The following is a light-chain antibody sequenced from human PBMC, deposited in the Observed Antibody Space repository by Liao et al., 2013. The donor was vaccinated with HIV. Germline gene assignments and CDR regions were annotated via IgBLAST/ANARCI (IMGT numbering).Light chain of an antibody. Sequence: YDLTQPPSRVRVPRTDSQHLLFWKYIRGRSMFPGICIGQGQPPVVIIFENTKRPSGIPERFSGSNSGNTATLTISATQPLDEADYFCQAWDSSADVVFGGGTRLTVL. CDR2: ENT. J-gene: IGLJ2*01. V-gene: IGLV3-1*01. CDR3: QAWDSSADVV. CDR1: IRGRS.